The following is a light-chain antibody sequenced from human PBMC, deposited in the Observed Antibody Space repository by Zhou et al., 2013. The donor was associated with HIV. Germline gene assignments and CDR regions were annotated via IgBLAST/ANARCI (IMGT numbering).Light chain of an antibody. CDR3: QQLNSYLLT. CDR1: HSISSW. Sequence: DIQMTQSPSTLSASVGDRVTITCRASHSISSWLAWYQQKPGKAPKLLIYAASTLQSGVPSRFSGSGSGTDFTLTISSLQPEDFATYCQQLNSYLLTFGGGTKVE. V-gene: IGKV1-5*01. CDR2: AAS. J-gene: IGKJ4*01.